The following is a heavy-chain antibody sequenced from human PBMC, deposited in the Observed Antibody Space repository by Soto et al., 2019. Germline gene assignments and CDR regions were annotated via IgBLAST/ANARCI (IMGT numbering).Heavy chain of an antibody. Sequence: SETLSLTCSFSGDSATSHYFTWIRQSPEKELEWIGYMHYTGFSHYNPSLKSPLTISVDKSKNQFTLQLTSVTVADTAVYYCATWYGKDWYTFWGQGTQVTVSS. V-gene: IGHV4-59*02. CDR1: GDSATSHY. J-gene: IGHJ4*02. CDR3: ATWYGKDWYTF. CDR2: MHYTGFS. D-gene: IGHD3-9*01.